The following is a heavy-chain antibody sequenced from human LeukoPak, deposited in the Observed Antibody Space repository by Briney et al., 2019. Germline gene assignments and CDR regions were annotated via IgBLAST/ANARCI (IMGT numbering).Heavy chain of an antibody. CDR3: ARDSSGWYYFDY. CDR2: IKQDGSEK. CDR1: GFTFSSYW. V-gene: IGHV3-7*01. D-gene: IGHD6-19*01. Sequence: GGSLRLSCAASGFTFSSYWMSWVRQAPGKGLEWVANIKQDGSEKYYVGSVRGRFTISRDNAKNSLYLQMNSLRAEDTAVYYCARDSSGWYYFDYWGQGTLVTVSS. J-gene: IGHJ4*02.